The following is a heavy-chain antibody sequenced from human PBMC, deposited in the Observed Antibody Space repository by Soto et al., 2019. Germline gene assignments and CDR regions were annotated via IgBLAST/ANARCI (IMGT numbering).Heavy chain of an antibody. D-gene: IGHD3-16*01. V-gene: IGHV4-34*01. Sequence: SETLSLTCAVYGGSFSGYYWNWLRQPPGEGLEWIGKIDQSGSTNYNPSLKSRVTMSGDTSKNQFSLKLSSVTAVDTAVYYCANLDMITFGGIIGPNGEFDIWGRGTLVTVSS. CDR2: IDQSGST. CDR1: GGSFSGYY. CDR3: ANLDMITFGGIIGPNGEFDI. J-gene: IGHJ2*01.